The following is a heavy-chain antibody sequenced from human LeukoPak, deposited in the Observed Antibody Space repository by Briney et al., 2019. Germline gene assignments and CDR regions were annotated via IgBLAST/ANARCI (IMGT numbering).Heavy chain of an antibody. CDR1: GYTFTDYY. J-gene: IGHJ3*02. V-gene: IGHV1-2*02. Sequence: ASVKISCKVSGYTFTDYYMHWVQQAPGQGLEWMGWINPNSGGTNYAQKFQGRVTMTRDTSITTAYMELSRLRSDDTAVYYCARTYYDFWSGYHDAFDIWGQGTMVTVSS. CDR2: INPNSGGT. D-gene: IGHD3-3*01. CDR3: ARTYYDFWSGYHDAFDI.